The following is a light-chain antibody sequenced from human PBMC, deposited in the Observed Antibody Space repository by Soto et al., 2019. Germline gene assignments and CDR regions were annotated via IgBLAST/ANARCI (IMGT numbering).Light chain of an antibody. Sequence: QSVLAQPASVSGSPGQSTIISCTGTSSDVGGYNYVSWYQQHPGKAPKFLIYEVDKRASGVSDRFSGSKSGNTASLTISGLQAEDEADYYCSSYTSSNTLVFGTGTKVTVL. CDR3: SSYTSSNTLV. J-gene: IGLJ1*01. CDR1: SSDVGGYNY. CDR2: EVD. V-gene: IGLV2-14*01.